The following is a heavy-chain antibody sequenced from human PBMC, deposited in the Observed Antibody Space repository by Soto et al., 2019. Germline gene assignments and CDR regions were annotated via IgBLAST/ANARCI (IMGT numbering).Heavy chain of an antibody. CDR1: GGSISSGDYY. D-gene: IGHD4-17*01. CDR3: ARGTTVTILFDP. V-gene: IGHV4-30-4*01. J-gene: IGHJ5*02. CDR2: IYYSGST. Sequence: QVQLQESGPGLVKPSQTLSLTCTVSGGSISSGDYYWSLIRQPPAKGLEWIGYIYYSGSTYYNPSLKSRVTISVDTSKNQFSLKLSSVTATDTAVYYCARGTTVTILFDPWGQGTLVTVSS.